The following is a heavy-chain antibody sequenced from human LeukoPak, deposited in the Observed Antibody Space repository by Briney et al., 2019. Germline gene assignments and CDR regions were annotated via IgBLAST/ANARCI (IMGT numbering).Heavy chain of an antibody. Sequence: ASAKVSCKASGYTFTSYGISWVRQAPGQGLEWMGWISAYNGNTNYAQKLQGRVTMTTDTSTSTAYMELRSLRSDDTAVYYCARVRTYYYDSSGYYFDYWGQGTLVTVSS. V-gene: IGHV1-18*01. CDR1: GYTFTSYG. J-gene: IGHJ4*02. D-gene: IGHD3-22*01. CDR3: ARVRTYYYDSSGYYFDY. CDR2: ISAYNGNT.